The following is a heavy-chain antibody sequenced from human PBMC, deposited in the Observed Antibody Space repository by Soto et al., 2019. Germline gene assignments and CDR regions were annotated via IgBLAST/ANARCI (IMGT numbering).Heavy chain of an antibody. D-gene: IGHD6-13*01. CDR2: IYHSGST. CDR3: ARPLSIAAAGTGAFDI. CDR1: GGSISSGGYS. Sequence: SETLSLTCAVSGGSISSGGYSWSWIRQPPGKGLEWIGYIYHSGSTYYNPSLKSRVTISVDRSKNQFSLKLSSVTAADTAVYYCARPLSIAAAGTGAFDIWGQGTMVTVSS. V-gene: IGHV4-30-2*01. J-gene: IGHJ3*02.